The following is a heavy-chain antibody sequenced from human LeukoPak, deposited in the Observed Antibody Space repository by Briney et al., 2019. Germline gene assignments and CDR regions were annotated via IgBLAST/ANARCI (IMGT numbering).Heavy chain of an antibody. CDR3: ARDTALPPSIAVAGMDY. CDR2: IYHSGST. CDR1: GYSISSGYY. Sequence: SETLSLTCTVSGYSISSGYYWGWIRQPPGKGLEWIGSIYHSGSTYYNPSLKSRVTISVDTSKNQFSLKLSSVTAADTAVYYCARDTALPPSIAVAGMDYWGQGTLVTVSS. D-gene: IGHD6-19*01. V-gene: IGHV4-38-2*02. J-gene: IGHJ4*02.